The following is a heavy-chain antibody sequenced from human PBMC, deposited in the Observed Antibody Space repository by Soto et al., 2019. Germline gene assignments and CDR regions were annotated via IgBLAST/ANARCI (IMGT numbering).Heavy chain of an antibody. V-gene: IGHV1-18*01. CDR2: ISAYNGNT. CDR3: ARDQGAIVGSTTDY. Sequence: GASVKVSCQASGYTFTSYGISWVRQAPGQGLEWMGWISAYNGNTNYAQKLQGRVTMTTDTSTSTAHMELRSLRSDDTAVYYCARDQGAIVGSTTDYWGQGSLVTVSS. D-gene: IGHD1-26*01. CDR1: GYTFTSYG. J-gene: IGHJ4*02.